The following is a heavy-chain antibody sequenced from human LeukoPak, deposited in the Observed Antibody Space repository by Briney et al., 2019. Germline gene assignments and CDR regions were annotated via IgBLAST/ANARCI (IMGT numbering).Heavy chain of an antibody. D-gene: IGHD3-10*01. Sequence: ASVKVSCKASGYTFTNYGFSWVRQAPGQGLEWMGWINTNTGNPTYAQGFTGRFVFSLDTSVSTAYLQISSLKAEDTAVYYCAREGTMKPDYYGSGSPNYYYGMDVWGQGTTVTVSS. CDR1: GYTFTNYG. J-gene: IGHJ6*02. CDR2: INTNTGNP. V-gene: IGHV7-4-1*02. CDR3: AREGTMKPDYYGSGSPNYYYGMDV.